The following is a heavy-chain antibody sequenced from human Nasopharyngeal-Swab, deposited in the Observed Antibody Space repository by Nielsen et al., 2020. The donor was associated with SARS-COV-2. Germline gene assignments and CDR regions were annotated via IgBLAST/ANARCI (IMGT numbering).Heavy chain of an antibody. J-gene: IGHJ4*02. D-gene: IGHD5-12*01. CDR2: IRSKAHNYAA. CDR3: VRQTGYHFDS. CDR1: GFTFSGSA. V-gene: IGHV3-73*01. Sequence: GGSFRPSCAASGFTFSGSAMHWVRQASGKGLEWVGRIRSKAHNYAAVYAASVEGRFTISRDDSKKTAFLQMDSLKSEDTAVYFCVRQTGYHFDSWGQGTLVTVSS.